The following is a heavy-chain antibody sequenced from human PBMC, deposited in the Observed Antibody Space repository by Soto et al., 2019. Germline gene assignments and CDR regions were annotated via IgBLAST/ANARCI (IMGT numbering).Heavy chain of an antibody. CDR2: ISASGSDT. CDR1: GCIFSNYA. D-gene: IGHD6-19*01. Sequence: GGSLSLSCAASGCIFSNYAMSWVRDVPGKGLDWISAISASGSDTYYADSVKGRFTISRDNSKNTVFLQMKSLRAEDTAVYYCAKVIGSAWEWFDPWGQGTLVTVSS. CDR3: AKVIGSAWEWFDP. J-gene: IGHJ5*02. V-gene: IGHV3-23*01.